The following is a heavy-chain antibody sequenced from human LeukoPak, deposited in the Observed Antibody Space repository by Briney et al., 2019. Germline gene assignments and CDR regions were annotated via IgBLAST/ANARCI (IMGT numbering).Heavy chain of an antibody. J-gene: IGHJ4*02. CDR2: VYHSGST. V-gene: IGHV4-59*08. CDR1: GGSIRTYY. CDR3: ARSIPTFGTAVAGYHFFDF. D-gene: IGHD6-19*01. Sequence: SETLSLTCTVSGGSIRTYYWSWIRQSPGKGLEWIGYVYHSGSTNYNPSLRSRATISVDTSENQFSLRLISVTAADTAMYYCARSIPTFGTAVAGYHFFDFWGQGTLVTVSS.